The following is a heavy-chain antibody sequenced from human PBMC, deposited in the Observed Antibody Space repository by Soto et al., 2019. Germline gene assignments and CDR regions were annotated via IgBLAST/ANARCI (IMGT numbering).Heavy chain of an antibody. CDR2: ISGGGDST. J-gene: IGHJ4*02. Sequence: EVQLLDSGGGWVQPGGSLRLSCAASGFTFSNYAMNWVRQAPGKGLEWVLGISGGGDSTYYADSVKGRFTISRDNSKNTLFLQMNSLRAEDTAVYYCAKERLARGFDYWGQGTLVTVSS. V-gene: IGHV3-23*01. CDR3: AKERLARGFDY. CDR1: GFTFSNYA.